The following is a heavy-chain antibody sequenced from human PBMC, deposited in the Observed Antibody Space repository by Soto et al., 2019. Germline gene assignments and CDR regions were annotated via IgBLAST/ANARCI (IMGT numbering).Heavy chain of an antibody. CDR1: GDSISSSHW. CDR2: VYHSGIT. Sequence: QVYLQQSGPALVKPSGTLFLTCSVSGDSISSSHWWTWVRQSPEKGLEWIGEVYHSGITTYNPSLKSRVSISVDKSNNQFSLRLSGVTAADTAVYYCVTLPPRIVVKLLPIPMWGPGTLVSVSS. D-gene: IGHD2-21*01. V-gene: IGHV4-4*02. CDR3: VTLPPRIVVKLLPIPM. J-gene: IGHJ4*01.